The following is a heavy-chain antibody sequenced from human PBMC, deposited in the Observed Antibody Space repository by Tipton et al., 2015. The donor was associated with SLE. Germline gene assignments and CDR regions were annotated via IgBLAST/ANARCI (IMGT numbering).Heavy chain of an antibody. CDR1: GYTFTGHY. CDR3: ARDGGDDGSYDFGYYMDV. J-gene: IGHJ6*03. D-gene: IGHD4-17*01. Sequence: QVQLVQSGAEVKKPGASVQLSCKASGYTFTGHYIHWVRQAPGQGLEWMGMINPSGGRDTLAQTFEGRITMTRDTSTSTVYMEVRGLGLDDTGVYFCARDGGDDGSYDFGYYMDVWGKGSTVAVSS. V-gene: IGHV1-46*01. CDR2: INPSGGRD.